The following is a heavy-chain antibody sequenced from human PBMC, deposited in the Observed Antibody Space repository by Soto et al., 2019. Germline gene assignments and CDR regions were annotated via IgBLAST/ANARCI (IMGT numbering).Heavy chain of an antibody. CDR1: GFTFSNAW. D-gene: IGHD3-16*01. CDR2: IKSKTDGGTT. CDR3: TTDVEQFGFDY. J-gene: IGHJ4*02. Sequence: AGGSLRLSCAASGFTFSNAWMSWVRQAPGKGLEWVGRIKSKTDGGTTDYAAPVKGRFTISRDDSKNTLYLQMNSLKTEDTAVYYCTTDVEQFGFDYWGQGTLVTVSS. V-gene: IGHV3-15*01.